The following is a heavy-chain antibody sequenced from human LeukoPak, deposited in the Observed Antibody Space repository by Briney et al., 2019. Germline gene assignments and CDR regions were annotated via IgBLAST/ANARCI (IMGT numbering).Heavy chain of an antibody. CDR3: ARGGGRYGSGSYRWFDP. D-gene: IGHD3-10*01. V-gene: IGHV4-34*01. Sequence: SETLSLTCAVYGGSFCGYYWSWIRQPPGKGLEWIGEINHSGSTNYNPSLKSRVTISVDTSKNQFSLKLSSVTAADTAVYYCARGGGRYGSGSYRWFDPWGQGTLVTVSS. J-gene: IGHJ5*02. CDR2: INHSGST. CDR1: GGSFCGYY.